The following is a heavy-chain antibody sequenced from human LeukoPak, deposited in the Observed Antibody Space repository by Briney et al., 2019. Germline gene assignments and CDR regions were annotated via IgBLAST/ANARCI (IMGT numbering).Heavy chain of an antibody. D-gene: IGHD2-2*02. CDR1: GYTFTSYY. V-gene: IGHV1-46*01. Sequence: GASVKVSCKASGYTFTSYYMHWVRQAPGQGLEWMGIINPSGGSTSYARKFQGRVTMTRDTSTSTVYMELSSLRSEDTAVYYCARDHMGYCSSTSCYSWFDPWGQGTLVTVSS. J-gene: IGHJ5*02. CDR2: INPSGGST. CDR3: ARDHMGYCSSTSCYSWFDP.